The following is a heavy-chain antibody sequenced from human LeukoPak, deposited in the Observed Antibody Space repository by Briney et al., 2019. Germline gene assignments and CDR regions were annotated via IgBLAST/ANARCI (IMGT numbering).Heavy chain of an antibody. Sequence: GGSLRLSCAVSGFTFSGTWMHWARQPPGKGLEWVSYISSSGSTIYYADSVKGRFTISRDNAKNSLYLQMNSLRAEDTAVYYCARAGLVVVTQFDYWGQGTLVTVSS. CDR1: GFTFSGTW. CDR3: ARAGLVVVTQFDY. V-gene: IGHV3-48*04. D-gene: IGHD2-21*02. CDR2: ISSSGSTI. J-gene: IGHJ4*02.